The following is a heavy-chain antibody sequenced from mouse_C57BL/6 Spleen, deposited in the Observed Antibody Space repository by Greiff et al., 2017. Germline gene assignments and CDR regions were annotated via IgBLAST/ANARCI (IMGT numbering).Heavy chain of an antibody. D-gene: IGHD1-1*01. CDR3: ASSPYYYGSSLDY. CDR2: IRNKANGYTT. Sequence: EVKLVESGGGLVQPGGSLSLSCAASGFTFTDYYMSWVRQPPGKALEWLGFIRNKANGYTTEYSASVKGRFTISRDNSQSILYLQMNALRAEDSATYYCASSPYYYGSSLDYWGQGTTLTVSS. J-gene: IGHJ2*01. CDR1: GFTFTDYY. V-gene: IGHV7-3*01.